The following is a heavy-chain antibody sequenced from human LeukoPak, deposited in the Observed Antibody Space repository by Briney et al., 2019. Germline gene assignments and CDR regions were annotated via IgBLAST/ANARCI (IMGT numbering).Heavy chain of an antibody. CDR2: IYYSGST. Sequence: SETLSLTCTVSGGSISNYYWSWIRQPPGKGLEWIGYIYYSGSTNYNPSLKSRVTISVDTSKNQFSLKLSSVTAADTAVYYCARASVAFSGSRHDAFDIWGQGTMVTVSS. CDR3: ARASVAFSGSRHDAFDI. J-gene: IGHJ3*02. V-gene: IGHV4-59*01. D-gene: IGHD1-26*01. CDR1: GGSISNYY.